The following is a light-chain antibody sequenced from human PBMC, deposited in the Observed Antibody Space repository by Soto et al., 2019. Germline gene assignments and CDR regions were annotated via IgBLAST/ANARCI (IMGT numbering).Light chain of an antibody. CDR3: SSYAGSSGYV. CDR1: RSDVGSYNY. V-gene: IGLV2-8*01. CDR2: AVS. Sequence: QSVLTQPLSASGSPGQSVTISCTGTRSDVGSYNYVSWYQQHPGKAPKVMIYAVSQRPSGVPDRFSGSKSGNTASLTVSGLQADDEADYFCSSYAGSSGYVFGTGTKVTVL. J-gene: IGLJ1*01.